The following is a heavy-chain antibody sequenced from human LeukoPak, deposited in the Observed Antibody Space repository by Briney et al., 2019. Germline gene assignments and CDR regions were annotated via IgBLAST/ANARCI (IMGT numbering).Heavy chain of an antibody. J-gene: IGHJ4*02. CDR1: GLTLSRYA. CDR3: ANTCYFDY. V-gene: IGHV3-23*01. Sequence: GGSLRLSCAASGLTLSRYAMTWVRQAPGKGLEWGSAISASGDSTYYADSGKGRFTIPRDNSEDTLYLQMNSLRAEDTAMYYCANTCYFDYWGQGTLVTVSS. CDR2: ISASGDST.